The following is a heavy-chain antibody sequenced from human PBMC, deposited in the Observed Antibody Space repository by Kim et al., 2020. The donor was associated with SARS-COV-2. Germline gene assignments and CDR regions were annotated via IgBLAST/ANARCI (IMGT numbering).Heavy chain of an antibody. D-gene: IGHD6-13*01. Sequence: SVKVSCKASGGTFSSYAISWVRQAPGQGLEWMGGIIPIFGTANYAQKFQGRVTITADESTSTAYMELSSLRSEDTAGYYCARVASSSWRVNWFDPWGQGTLVTVSS. CDR2: IIPIFGTA. CDR3: ARVASSSWRVNWFDP. J-gene: IGHJ5*02. CDR1: GGTFSSYA. V-gene: IGHV1-69*13.